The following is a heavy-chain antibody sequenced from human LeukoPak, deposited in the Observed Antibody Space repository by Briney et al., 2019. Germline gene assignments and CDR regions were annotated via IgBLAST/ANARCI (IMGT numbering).Heavy chain of an antibody. J-gene: IGHJ4*02. Sequence: SETLSLSCTISGDSINSGNSHWTWIRQPPGKGLEWLGSVYDSWNNYYNPSLESRITMSVDTSKNQYSLELSSVIAADTAVYYCASYFVGNGGRGYWGQGALVTVSS. CDR3: ASYFVGNGGRGY. D-gene: IGHD3-10*02. CDR2: VYDSWNN. V-gene: IGHV4-30-4*01. CDR1: GDSINSGNSH.